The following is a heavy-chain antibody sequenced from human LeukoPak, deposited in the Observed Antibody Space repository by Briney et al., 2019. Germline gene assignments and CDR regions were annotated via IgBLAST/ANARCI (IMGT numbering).Heavy chain of an antibody. V-gene: IGHV4-4*02. CDR1: GGSITTTNW. J-gene: IGHJ5*02. CDR2: VHLNGAT. Sequence: SETLSLTCAVSGGSITTTNWWSWVRQPPGKGLEWIGEVHLNGATNYNPSLESRFSMSIDKSNNHLSLEVTSVTAADTAMYYCTRESGAFSPFRSWGQGTLVTVSS. CDR3: TRESGAFSPFRS. D-gene: IGHD1-26*01.